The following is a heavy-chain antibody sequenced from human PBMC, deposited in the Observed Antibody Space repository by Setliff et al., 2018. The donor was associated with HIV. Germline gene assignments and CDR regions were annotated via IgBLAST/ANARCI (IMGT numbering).Heavy chain of an antibody. CDR3: ARAVEDYYDSSGLPTYYYYGMDV. D-gene: IGHD3-22*01. CDR2: IYPGDSDT. V-gene: IGHV5-51*01. Sequence: GESLKISCEGSGYSFANYWIGWVRQMPGKGLEWMGIIYPGDSDTRYSPSFQGQVTISADKSINTAYLQWSSLKASDIAMYYCARAVEDYYDSSGLPTYYYYGMDVWGQGTTVTVSS. J-gene: IGHJ6*02. CDR1: GYSFANYW.